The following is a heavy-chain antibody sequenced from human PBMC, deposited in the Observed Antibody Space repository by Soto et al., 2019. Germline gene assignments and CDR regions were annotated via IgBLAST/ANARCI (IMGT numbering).Heavy chain of an antibody. V-gene: IGHV4-4*07. Sequence: SETLSLTCSVSGDTISGYYWTWIRQPAGKGLEWIGRIYSSGNTKYNPSLQSRVTMSLDTSNNQFSLILTSVTAADTAVYYCSRGQRFSDWFDPWGQGTLVTVSS. CDR1: GDTISGYY. CDR2: IYSSGNT. CDR3: SRGQRFSDWFDP. D-gene: IGHD3-3*01. J-gene: IGHJ5*02.